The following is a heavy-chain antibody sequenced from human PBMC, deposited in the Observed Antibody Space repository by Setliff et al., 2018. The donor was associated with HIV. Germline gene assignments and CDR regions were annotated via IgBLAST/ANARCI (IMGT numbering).Heavy chain of an antibody. V-gene: IGHV3-9*01. CDR1: GFTFHDYA. CDR3: AAGSKSGWNY. Sequence: GGSLRLSCAASGFTFHDYAMHWVRQAPGKGLEWVSGISWNSGSTIHYADSVKGRFTISRDNAKNSLYLQMNSLRAEETAVYYCAAGSKSGWNYWGQGTLVTVSS. D-gene: IGHD6-19*01. J-gene: IGHJ4*02. CDR2: ISWNSGSTI.